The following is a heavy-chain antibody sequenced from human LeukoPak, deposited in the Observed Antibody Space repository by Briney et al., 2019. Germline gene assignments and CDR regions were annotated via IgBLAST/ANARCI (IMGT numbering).Heavy chain of an antibody. CDR3: AKGITIFGVVIRYYYYMDV. Sequence: PGGSLRLSCAASGFTFSSYGMHWVRQAPGKGLEWVAFIRYDGSNKYYADSMKGRFTISRDNSKNTLYLQMNSLRAEDTAVYYCAKGITIFGVVIRYYYYMDVWGKGTTVTVSS. CDR2: IRYDGSNK. CDR1: GFTFSSYG. V-gene: IGHV3-30*02. D-gene: IGHD3-3*01. J-gene: IGHJ6*03.